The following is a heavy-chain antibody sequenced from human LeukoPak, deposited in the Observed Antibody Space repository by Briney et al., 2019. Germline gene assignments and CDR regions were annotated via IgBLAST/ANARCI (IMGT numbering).Heavy chain of an antibody. CDR2: INPNSGGT. J-gene: IGHJ6*02. Sequence: ASVKVSCKASGYTFTGYYMHWVRQAPGQGLEWMGRINPNSGGTNYEQKFQGRVTMTRDTSISTAYMELSRLRSDDTAVYYCARERVMGPVYYYYGMDVWGQGTTVTVSS. CDR1: GYTFTGYY. D-gene: IGHD2-8*01. CDR3: ARERVMGPVYYYYGMDV. V-gene: IGHV1-2*06.